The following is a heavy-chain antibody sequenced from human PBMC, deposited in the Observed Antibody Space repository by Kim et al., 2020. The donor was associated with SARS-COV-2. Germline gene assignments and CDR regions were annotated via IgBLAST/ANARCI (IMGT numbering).Heavy chain of an antibody. CDR3: ARGAERTFYI. D-gene: IGHD1-26*01. CDR2: ST. V-gene: IGHV4-34*01. Sequence: STNYNPSLKSRVTISVDTSKNQFSLKLSSVTAADTAVYYCARGAERTFYIWGQGTMVTVSS. J-gene: IGHJ3*02.